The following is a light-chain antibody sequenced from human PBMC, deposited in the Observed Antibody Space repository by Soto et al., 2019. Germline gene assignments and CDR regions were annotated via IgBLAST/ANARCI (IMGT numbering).Light chain of an antibody. CDR2: RNN. CDR1: SSNIGSNY. Sequence: QSVLTQPPSAFGTPGQRVTISCSGSSSNIGSNYVYWYQQLPGTAPKLLIYRNNQRPSGVPDRFSGSKSGTSAFLAISGLRSEDEADYYCAAWDDSLSGWVFGGGTKVTVL. CDR3: AAWDDSLSGWV. J-gene: IGLJ3*02. V-gene: IGLV1-47*01.